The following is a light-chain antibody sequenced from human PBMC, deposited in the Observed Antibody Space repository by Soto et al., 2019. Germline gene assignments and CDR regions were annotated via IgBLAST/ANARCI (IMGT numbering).Light chain of an antibody. CDR2: VAS. J-gene: IGKJ3*01. Sequence: EIVMTQSPVTLSVSPGERATVSCRASQSVSSNLAWYQQRPGQAPRLLMYVASTRATGIPARFSGSGSGTEFTLTLRSLQSEDFAVNYCKQYNKWPLCTCGPGTSVDMK. CDR1: QSVSSN. CDR3: KQYNKWPLCT. V-gene: IGKV3-15*01.